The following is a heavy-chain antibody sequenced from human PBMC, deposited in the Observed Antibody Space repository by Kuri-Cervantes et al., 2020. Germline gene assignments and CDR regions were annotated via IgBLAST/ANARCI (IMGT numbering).Heavy chain of an antibody. Sequence: GGSLRLSCAASGFTFSSYGMHWVRQAPGKGLEWVAVIWYDGRNKYYADSVKGRFTISRDNSKNTLYLQMNSLRAEDTAVYYCASLRYDILTGYYGEGSAFDIWGQGTMVTVSS. D-gene: IGHD3-9*01. J-gene: IGHJ3*02. V-gene: IGHV3-33*01. CDR3: ASLRYDILTGYYGEGSAFDI. CDR2: IWYDGRNK. CDR1: GFTFSSYG.